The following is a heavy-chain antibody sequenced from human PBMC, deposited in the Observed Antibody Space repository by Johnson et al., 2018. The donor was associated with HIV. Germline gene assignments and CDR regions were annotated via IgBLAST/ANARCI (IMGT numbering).Heavy chain of an antibody. V-gene: IGHV3-30*02. D-gene: IGHD6-13*01. J-gene: IGHJ3*02. CDR2: RRYDGRNK. CDR1: GFTFSSYG. Sequence: QVQLVESGGGVVQPGGSLRLSCAASGFTFSSYGMHWVRQAPGKGLEWVAFRRYDGRNKNYADSVKGRFTISRDNSKNTLYLQMNTLRAEDTAVYYCARDFRYSSSWYDAFDIWGQGTMVTVSS. CDR3: ARDFRYSSSWYDAFDI.